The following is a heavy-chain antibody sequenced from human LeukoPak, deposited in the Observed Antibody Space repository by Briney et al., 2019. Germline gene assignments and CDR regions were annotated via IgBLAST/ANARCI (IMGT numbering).Heavy chain of an antibody. CDR3: ARFAAGGSYYYYMAV. V-gene: IGHV3-48*01. J-gene: IGHJ6*03. D-gene: IGHD6-25*01. CDR2: IGTSSTTI. CDR1: GFTFSSYT. Sequence: GGSLRLSCAASGFTFSSYTMNWVRQPPGKGLEWVANIGTSSTTIYYADSVKGRFTISRDNAKNSLYLQMNSLRADDTAAYYCARFAAGGSYYYYMAVWGKGTTVTVSS.